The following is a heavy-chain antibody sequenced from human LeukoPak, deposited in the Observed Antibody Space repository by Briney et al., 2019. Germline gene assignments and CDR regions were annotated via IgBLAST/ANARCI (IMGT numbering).Heavy chain of an antibody. CDR3: ARARWYSCDY. Sequence: GGSLRLSCATSGFSFSSYAMSWVRQAPGKGLEWVSAMSSSDDGRYYAASVRGRFTISRDTSRSTLYLQMNSLRAEDTAVYYCARARWYSCDYWGQGTLVTVSS. CDR1: GFSFSSYA. D-gene: IGHD5-24*01. V-gene: IGHV3-23*01. CDR2: MSSSDDGR. J-gene: IGHJ4*02.